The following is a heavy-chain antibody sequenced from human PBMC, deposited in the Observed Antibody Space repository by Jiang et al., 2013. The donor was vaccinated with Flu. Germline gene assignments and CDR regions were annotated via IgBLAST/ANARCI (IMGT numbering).Heavy chain of an antibody. Sequence: GAEVKKPGSSVKVSCKASGDTFNIYTISWVRQAPGQGLEWMGRIIPMFGIAHYAQKFQGRVTITADKSTSTAHMELGGLRSEDTAVYYCARVGYGGNEYYYYGMDVWGQGTTVTVSS. D-gene: IGHD4-23*01. CDR2: IIPMFGIA. CDR3: ARVGYGGNEYYYYGMDV. V-gene: IGHV1-69*02. CDR1: GDTFNIYT. J-gene: IGHJ6*02.